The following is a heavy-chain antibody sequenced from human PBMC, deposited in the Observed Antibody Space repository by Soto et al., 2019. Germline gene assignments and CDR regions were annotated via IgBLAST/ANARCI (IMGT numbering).Heavy chain of an antibody. Sequence: GGSLILSCTASRFTFSVYWMSWVRQAPGKGLEWVANIRHDGSEKFYVDSVKGRFTVSRDNAKNSLYLQLNSLRAEDTAVYYCARDTLSAFDVWGQGTIVTV. D-gene: IGHD3-16*01. CDR3: ARDTLSAFDV. J-gene: IGHJ3*01. CDR1: RFTFSVYW. V-gene: IGHV3-7*01. CDR2: IRHDGSEK.